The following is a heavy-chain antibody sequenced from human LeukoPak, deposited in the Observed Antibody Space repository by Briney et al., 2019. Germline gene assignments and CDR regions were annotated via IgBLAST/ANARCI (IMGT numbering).Heavy chain of an antibody. CDR1: GGSFSGYY. V-gene: IGHV4-34*01. CDR2: INHSGST. CDR3: SRGFRTFVRGVIWFFFFIDL. J-gene: IGHJ6*03. Sequence: SETLSLTCAVYGGSFSGYYWSWIRQPPGKGLEWIGEINHSGSTNYNPSLKSRGTISVDTSKNQFSLKLSSLTPADTAVFFCSRGFRTFVRGVIWFFFFIDLWGKGTPVTVSS. D-gene: IGHD3-10*02.